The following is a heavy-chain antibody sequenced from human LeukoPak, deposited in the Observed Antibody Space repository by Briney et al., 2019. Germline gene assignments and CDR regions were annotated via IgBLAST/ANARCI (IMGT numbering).Heavy chain of an antibody. CDR2: INGDGDRT. CDR1: GFTFDDYA. D-gene: IGHD1-26*01. CDR3: AKSNSVSYSGRS. J-gene: IGHJ4*02. V-gene: IGHV3-43*02. Sequence: GSLRLSCAASGFTFDDYAMQWVRQPPGKGLEWVSLINGDGDRTFYADSVKGRFTISRDNRKNSLYLQMNSLRAEDTALYYCAKSNSVSYSGRSWGQGTLVTVSS.